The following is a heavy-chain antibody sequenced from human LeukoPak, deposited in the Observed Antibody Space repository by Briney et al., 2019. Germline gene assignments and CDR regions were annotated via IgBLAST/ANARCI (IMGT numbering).Heavy chain of an antibody. Sequence: PGRSLRLSCPASGFTFDDYAMHWVRPAPGKGLEWVSSISSSSSYIYYADSVKGRFTISRDNAKNSLYLQMNSLRAEDTAVYYCARDRTKYYDFWSGFDAFDIWGQGTMVTVSS. CDR1: GFTFDDYA. CDR3: ARDRTKYYDFWSGFDAFDI. J-gene: IGHJ3*02. D-gene: IGHD3-3*01. CDR2: ISSSSSYI. V-gene: IGHV3-21*01.